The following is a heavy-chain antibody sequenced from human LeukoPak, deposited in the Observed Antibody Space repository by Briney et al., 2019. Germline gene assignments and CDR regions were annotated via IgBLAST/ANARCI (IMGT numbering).Heavy chain of an antibody. CDR1: GFAFSNQA. CDR3: AKDARRTSGWYFFDY. J-gene: IGHJ4*02. CDR2: ISDSGDIT. V-gene: IGHV3-23*01. Sequence: PGGSRRLSCAASGFAFSNQAMGWVRQASGKGLEWVSVISDSGDITYYADSVKGRFTISRDNSKNTLFLQMNSLRAEDTAVYYCAKDARRTSGWYFFDYWGQGTLVTVSS. D-gene: IGHD6-19*01.